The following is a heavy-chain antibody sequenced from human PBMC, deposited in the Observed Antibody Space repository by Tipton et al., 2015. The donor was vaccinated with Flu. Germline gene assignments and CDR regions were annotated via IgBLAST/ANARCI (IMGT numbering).Heavy chain of an antibody. CDR2: ISSSSSTI. D-gene: IGHD6-19*01. V-gene: IGHV3-48*04. J-gene: IGHJ6*03. CDR3: ARWGGHSSGWLEYYYYYYMDV. Sequence: SLILSCAASGFTFSSYSMNWVRQAPGKGLEWVSYISSSSSTIYYADSVKGRFTISRDNAKNSLYLQMNSLRAEDTAVYYCARWGGHSSGWLEYYYYYYMDVWGKGTTVTVSS. CDR1: GFTFSSYS.